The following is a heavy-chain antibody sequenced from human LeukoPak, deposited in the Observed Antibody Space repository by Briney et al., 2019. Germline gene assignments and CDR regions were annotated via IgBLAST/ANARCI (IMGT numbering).Heavy chain of an antibody. CDR1: GFTFSSYA. Sequence: GGSLRLSCAASGFTFSSYAMGWVRQAPGKGLEWVSAITASGGNTYYADSVKGRFTVSRDNSKNTLYLQMNGLRAEDTAVYYCAKMATGTRDYWGQGTLVTVSS. D-gene: IGHD1-1*01. V-gene: IGHV3-23*01. CDR3: AKMATGTRDY. CDR2: ITASGGNT. J-gene: IGHJ4*02.